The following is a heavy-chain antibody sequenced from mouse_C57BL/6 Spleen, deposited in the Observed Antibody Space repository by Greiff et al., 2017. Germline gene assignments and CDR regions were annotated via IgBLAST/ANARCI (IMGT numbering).Heavy chain of an antibody. D-gene: IGHD2-3*01. CDR2: INPNNGGT. J-gene: IGHJ1*03. CDR3: ARNDLDV. V-gene: IGHV1-26*01. Sequence: VHVKQSGPELVKPGASVKISCKASGYTFTDYYMNWVKQSHGKSLEWIGDINPNNGGTSYNQKFKGKATLTVDKSSSTAYMELRSLTSEDSAVYYCARNDLDVWGTGTTVTVSS. CDR1: GYTFTDYY.